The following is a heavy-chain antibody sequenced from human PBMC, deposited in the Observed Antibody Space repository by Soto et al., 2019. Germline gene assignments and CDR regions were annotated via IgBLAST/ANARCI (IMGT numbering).Heavy chain of an antibody. D-gene: IGHD1-1*01. CDR3: ARRYKSAGWLEP. J-gene: IGHJ5*02. CDR1: GYTFATYA. V-gene: IGHV1-3*01. Sequence: GASVKVSCKASGYTFATYAIHWVRQAPGQGLEWMGWINPATGNTEYSEKFQDRVTITRDTSANTAYMELRGLRSEDTAVYYCARRYKSAGWLEPWGQGTLVTVSS. CDR2: INPATGNT.